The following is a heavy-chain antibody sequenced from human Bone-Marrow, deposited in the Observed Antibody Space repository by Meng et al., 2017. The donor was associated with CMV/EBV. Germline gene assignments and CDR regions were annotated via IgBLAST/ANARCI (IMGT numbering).Heavy chain of an antibody. V-gene: IGHV4-59*01. CDR1: GGSISSYY. D-gene: IGHD6-13*01. CDR3: ARVRSSSWYYFDY. Sequence: SETLSLTCTVSGGSISSYYWSWIRQPPGKGLEWIGYIYYSGSTNYNPSLKSRVTISVDTSKNQFSLKLSSVTAADTAVYYCARVRSSSWYYFDYWGQGTLVPVSS. CDR2: IYYSGST. J-gene: IGHJ4*02.